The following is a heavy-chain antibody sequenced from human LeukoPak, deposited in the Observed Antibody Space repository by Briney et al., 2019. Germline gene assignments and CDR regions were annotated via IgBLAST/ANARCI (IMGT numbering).Heavy chain of an antibody. V-gene: IGHV3-30*18. J-gene: IGHJ4*02. CDR3: AKSGGSYFSTLES. Sequence: PGGSLRLSCAASGFTFSTYGMHWVRQAPGKGLEWVTLFSSDGYTTYYADSVKGRFTISRDNSQNTLYLQMNSLRAEDTAVYYCAKSGGSYFSTLESWGQGTLVTVSS. CDR1: GFTFSTYG. D-gene: IGHD1-26*01. CDR2: FSSDGYTT.